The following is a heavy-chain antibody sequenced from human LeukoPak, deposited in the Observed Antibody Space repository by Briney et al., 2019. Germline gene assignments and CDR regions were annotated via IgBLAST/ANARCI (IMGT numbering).Heavy chain of an antibody. J-gene: IGHJ5*02. D-gene: IGHD6-13*01. CDR2: INHSGST. CDR1: GGSFSGYY. CDR3: ARAYSSSWYFNWFDP. Sequence: SETLSLTCAVYGGSFSGYYWSWIRQPPGKGLEWIGEINHSGSTNYNPSLKSRVTTSVDTSKNQFSLKLSSVTAADTAVYYCARAYSSSWYFNWFDPWGEGTLVTVSS. V-gene: IGHV4-34*01.